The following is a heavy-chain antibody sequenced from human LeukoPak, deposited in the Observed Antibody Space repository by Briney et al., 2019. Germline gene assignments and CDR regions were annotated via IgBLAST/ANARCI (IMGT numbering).Heavy chain of an antibody. CDR3: TRRSSDDSSGYYYQ. Sequence: GGSLRLSCAVSGFTFSGSAIHCVRQASGRGLEWFGRIRSKTNNYATAYAVAVKGRFTIPRDDSTNTAYLQMNSLKTEDTAVYYCTRRSSDDSSGYYYQWGQGTLVTVSS. V-gene: IGHV3-73*01. CDR1: GFTFSGSA. CDR2: IRSKTNNYAT. J-gene: IGHJ4*02. D-gene: IGHD3-22*01.